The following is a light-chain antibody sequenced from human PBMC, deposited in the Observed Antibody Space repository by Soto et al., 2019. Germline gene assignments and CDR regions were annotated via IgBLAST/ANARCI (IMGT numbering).Light chain of an antibody. Sequence: QSALTQPAYVSGSPGQSITISCTGTSSDIGTFNLVSWYQQHPCKAPKLIIYEVSQRPSGVSNRFSASKSGNTASLTISGLQAEDEADYYCCSYAGSSTVIFGGGTKLTVL. V-gene: IGLV2-23*02. J-gene: IGLJ2*01. CDR2: EVS. CDR3: CSYAGSSTVI. CDR1: SSDIGTFNL.